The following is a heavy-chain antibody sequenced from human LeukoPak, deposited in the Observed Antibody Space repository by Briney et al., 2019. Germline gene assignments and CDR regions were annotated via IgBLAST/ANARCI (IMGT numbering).Heavy chain of an antibody. Sequence: GGSLRLSCAASGFTVSSNYMSWVRQAPGKGLEWVAVISYDGSNKYYADSVKGRFTISRDNSKNTLYLQMNSLRAEDTAVYYCASRPAGDSSGYYFSSLRSKSFWGQGTLVTVSS. CDR1: GFTVSSNY. J-gene: IGHJ4*02. D-gene: IGHD3-22*01. CDR2: ISYDGSNK. CDR3: ASRPAGDSSGYYFSSLRSKSF. V-gene: IGHV3-30-3*01.